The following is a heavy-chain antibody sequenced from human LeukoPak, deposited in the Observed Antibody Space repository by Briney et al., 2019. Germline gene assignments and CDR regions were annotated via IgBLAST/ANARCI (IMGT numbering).Heavy chain of an antibody. Sequence: SVKVSCKASGATFSSYAIIWVRQAPGQGLEWMGGIIPIFGTANYAQKFQGRVTITADKSTSTAYMELSSLRSEDTAVYYCARGPGEQWLAPVDYWGQGTLVTVSS. CDR1: GATFSSYA. CDR2: IIPIFGTA. CDR3: ARGPGEQWLAPVDY. D-gene: IGHD6-19*01. V-gene: IGHV1-69*06. J-gene: IGHJ4*02.